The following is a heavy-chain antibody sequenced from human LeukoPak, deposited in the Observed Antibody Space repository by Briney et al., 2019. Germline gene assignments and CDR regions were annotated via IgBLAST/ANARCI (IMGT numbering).Heavy chain of an antibody. CDR3: ASMGGTEDY. Sequence: SETLSLTCTVSGGSISSYYWSWIRQPPGKGLEWIGYIYYSGSTNYNPSLKSRVTISVDTSKNQFSLKLSSVTAADTAVYYCASMGGTEDYWGQGTQVIVSS. CDR1: GGSISSYY. V-gene: IGHV4-59*08. CDR2: IYYSGST. D-gene: IGHD1-26*01. J-gene: IGHJ4*02.